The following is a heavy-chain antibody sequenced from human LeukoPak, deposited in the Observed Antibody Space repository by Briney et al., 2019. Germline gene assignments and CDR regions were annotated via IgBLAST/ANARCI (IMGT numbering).Heavy chain of an antibody. CDR1: GFTFSDYY. V-gene: IGHV3-7*01. CDR2: IKQDGSEK. CDR3: ARLSSGWREFDL. J-gene: IGHJ4*02. D-gene: IGHD6-19*01. Sequence: PGGSLRLSCAASGFTFSDYYMSWIRQAPGKGLEWVANIKQDGSEKYYVDSAKGRFTISRDNAKNSLYLQMNSLRAEDTAVYYCARLSSGWREFDLWGQGTLVTVSS.